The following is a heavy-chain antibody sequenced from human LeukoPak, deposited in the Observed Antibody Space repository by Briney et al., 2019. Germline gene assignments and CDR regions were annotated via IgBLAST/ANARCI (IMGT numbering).Heavy chain of an antibody. CDR3: ARELHDYGGTPGDAFDI. CDR2: ISYDGSNK. CDR1: GFTFRTYG. Sequence: PGGSLRLSCAASGFTFRTYGMHWVRQAPGKGLEWVAVISYDGSNKYYADSVKGRFTISRDNSKNTLYLQMNSLRAEATAVYYCARELHDYGGTPGDAFDIWGQGTMVTVSS. D-gene: IGHD4-23*01. J-gene: IGHJ3*02. V-gene: IGHV3-30*03.